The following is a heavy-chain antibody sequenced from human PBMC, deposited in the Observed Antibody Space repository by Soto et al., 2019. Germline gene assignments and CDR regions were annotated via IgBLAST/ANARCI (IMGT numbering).Heavy chain of an antibody. CDR2: IYYSGST. D-gene: IGHD2-2*01. J-gene: IGHJ4*02. CDR1: GGSISSGGYY. V-gene: IGHV4-31*03. CDR3: ARTDCSSTSCYAGEHFDY. Sequence: PSETLSLTCTVSGGSISSGGYYWSWIRQHPGKGLEWIGYIYYSGSTYYNPSLKSRVTISVDTSKNQFSLKLSSVTAADTAVYYCARTDCSSTSCYAGEHFDYWGQGTLVTVSS.